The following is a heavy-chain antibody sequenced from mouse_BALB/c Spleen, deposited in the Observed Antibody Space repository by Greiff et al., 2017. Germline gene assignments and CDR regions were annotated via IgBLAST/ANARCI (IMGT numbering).Heavy chain of an antibody. CDR3: ARDLGYGGYYFDY. D-gene: IGHD2-10*02. J-gene: IGHJ2*01. CDR2: IWAGGST. V-gene: IGHV2-9*02. CDR1: GFSLTSYG. Sequence: VKLMESGPGLVAPSQSLSITCTVSGFSLTSYGVHWVRQPPGKGLEWLGVIWAGGSTNYNSALMSRLSISKDNSKSQVFLKMNSLQTDDTAMYYCARDLGYGGYYFDYWGQGTTLTVSS.